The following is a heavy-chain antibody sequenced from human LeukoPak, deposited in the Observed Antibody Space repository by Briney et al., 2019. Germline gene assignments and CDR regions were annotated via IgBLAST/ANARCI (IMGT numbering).Heavy chain of an antibody. CDR2: IYYSGST. V-gene: IGHV4-59*01. CDR3: ARDVPRDLNAFDI. CDR1: GGSISSYY. Sequence: PSETLSLTCTVSGGSISSYYWSWIRQPPGKGLEWIGYIYYSGSTNYNPSLRSRVTISVDTSKNQFSLKLSSVTAADTAVYYCARDVPRDLNAFDIWGQGTMVTVSS. J-gene: IGHJ3*02.